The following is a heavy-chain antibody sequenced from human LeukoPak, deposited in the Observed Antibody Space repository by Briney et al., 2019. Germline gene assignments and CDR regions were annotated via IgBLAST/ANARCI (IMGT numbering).Heavy chain of an antibody. CDR2: IYYSGST. J-gene: IGHJ4*02. CDR3: ERDDYGFLRVIDY. D-gene: IGHD4-17*01. Sequence: SETLSLTCTVSGGSISSSSYSWGWIRQPPGKGLEWIGSIYYSGSTYYNPSLKSRVTISVDTSKNQFSLKLSSVTAADTAVYYCERDDYGFLRVIDYWGQGTLVTVSS. CDR1: GGSISSSSYS. V-gene: IGHV4-39*02.